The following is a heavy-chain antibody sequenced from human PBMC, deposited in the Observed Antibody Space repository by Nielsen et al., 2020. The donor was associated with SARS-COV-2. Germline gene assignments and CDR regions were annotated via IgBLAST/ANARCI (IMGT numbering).Heavy chain of an antibody. J-gene: IGHJ3*02. CDR1: GFTFSSYG. V-gene: IGHV3-33*06. Sequence: GESLKISCAASGFTFSSYGMHWVRQAPGKGLEWVAVIWYDGSNKYYADSVKGRFTISRDNSKNTLYLQMNSLRVEDTAIYFCAKGDVVRGDAYDIWGQGTVVTVSS. CDR2: IWYDGSNK. CDR3: AKGDVVRGDAYDI. D-gene: IGHD3-10*01.